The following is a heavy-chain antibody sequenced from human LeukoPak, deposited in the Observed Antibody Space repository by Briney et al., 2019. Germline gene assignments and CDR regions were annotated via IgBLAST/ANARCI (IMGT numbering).Heavy chain of an antibody. CDR2: VSGSGVST. D-gene: IGHD1-14*01. Sequence: GGSLRLSCGACGFVFSTYAMSWVRKARGEGVEGVSAVSGSGVSTYYAASVKGRFIISRDNSENTLSQQMNSLRGEDTAIYYCARYGYNINRIPFDYWGQGTLVTVSS. J-gene: IGHJ4*02. CDR3: ARYGYNINRIPFDY. V-gene: IGHV3-23*01. CDR1: GFVFSTYA.